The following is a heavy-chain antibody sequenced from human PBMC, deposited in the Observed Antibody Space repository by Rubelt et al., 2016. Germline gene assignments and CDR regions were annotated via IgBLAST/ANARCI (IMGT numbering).Heavy chain of an antibody. CDR3: ARGLRITRDGYYFDY. D-gene: IGHD3-10*01. V-gene: IGHV4-39*07. Sequence: QLQLQESGPGLVKPSETLSLTCTVSGGSISSSSYYWSWIRQPPGKGLEWIGEINHSGTTHYNPSLRSRVTISVDTSKNQFSLKLSSVTAADTAVYYCARGLRITRDGYYFDYWGQGTLVTVSS. CDR2: INHSGTT. CDR1: GGSISSSSYY. J-gene: IGHJ4*02.